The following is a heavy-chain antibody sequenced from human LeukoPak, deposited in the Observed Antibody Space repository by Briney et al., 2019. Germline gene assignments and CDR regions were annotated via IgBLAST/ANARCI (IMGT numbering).Heavy chain of an antibody. CDR2: ISYDGSNK. D-gene: IGHD3-9*01. CDR1: GFTFSSYA. Sequence: SGGSLRLSCAASGFTFSSYAMHWVRQAPGKGLEWVAVISYDGSNKYYADSVKGRFTISRDNSKNTLYLQMNSLRAEDTAVYYCANWDRYGKNDYWGQGTLVTVSS. J-gene: IGHJ4*02. V-gene: IGHV3-30-3*01. CDR3: ANWDRYGKNDY.